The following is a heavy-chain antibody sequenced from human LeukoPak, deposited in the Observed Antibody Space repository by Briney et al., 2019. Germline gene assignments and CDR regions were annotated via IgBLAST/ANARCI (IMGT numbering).Heavy chain of an antibody. CDR3: AREVMDNLRFDY. CDR1: GCTFTSYY. V-gene: IGHV1-46*01. CDR2: INPSGGDT. D-gene: IGHD1-14*01. Sequence: GASVKVSCKASGCTFTSYYMHWVRQAPGQGLGWMGIINPSGGDTSYAQKFQGRLTMTRDTSTNTVYMELTSLRSEDTAVYYCAREVMDNLRFDYWGQGTLVTVSS. J-gene: IGHJ4*02.